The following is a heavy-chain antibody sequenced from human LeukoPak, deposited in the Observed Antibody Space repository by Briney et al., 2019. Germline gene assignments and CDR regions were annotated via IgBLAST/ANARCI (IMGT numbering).Heavy chain of an antibody. Sequence: NPGGSLRLSCAASGFTFSTYSMNWVRQAPGKGLEWVSSISGSSIYIYYADSVKGRFTISRDNAKNSLYLQMNSLRAEDTAVYYCARDDAYSGSSFDYWGQGTQVTVSS. CDR1: GFTFSTYS. CDR3: ARDDAYSGSSFDY. J-gene: IGHJ4*02. D-gene: IGHD1-26*01. V-gene: IGHV3-21*01. CDR2: ISGSSIYI.